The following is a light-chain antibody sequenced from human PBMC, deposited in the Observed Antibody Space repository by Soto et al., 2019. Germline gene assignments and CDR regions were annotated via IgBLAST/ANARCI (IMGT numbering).Light chain of an antibody. V-gene: IGLV2-14*03. CDR1: GSDIGSYNY. CDR3: NSYTSASTYV. CDR2: DVT. Sequence: SVLTQPASVSGSPGHSITISCTGTGSDIGSYNYVSWYQHHPGKVPKFIIYDVTNRPSGVSDRFSGSKSGNTASLTISGLQAEDEADYYCNSYTSASTYVFGTGTKVTVL. J-gene: IGLJ1*01.